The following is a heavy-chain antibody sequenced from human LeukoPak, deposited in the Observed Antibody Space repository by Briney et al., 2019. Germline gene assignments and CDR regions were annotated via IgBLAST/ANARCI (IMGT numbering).Heavy chain of an antibody. CDR3: ARDSGWYPVDY. CDR2: IKEDGSEK. V-gene: IGHV3-7*01. Sequence: GGSLRLSCAASGFTFSNSWITWIRQAPGKGLEWVANIKEDGSEKNYVGSVRGRFTISRDNAKNSLYLQMNSLRAEDTAVYYCARDSGWYPVDYWGQGTLVTVSS. D-gene: IGHD6-19*01. J-gene: IGHJ4*02. CDR1: GFTFSNSW.